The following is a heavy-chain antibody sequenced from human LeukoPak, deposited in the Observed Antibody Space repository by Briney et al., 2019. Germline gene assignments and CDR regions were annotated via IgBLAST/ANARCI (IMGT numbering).Heavy chain of an antibody. CDR3: ARGLSYVDY. Sequence: GESLKISCKGSGHGFINNWIGWVRQMPGKGLEWMGIIYPGDSDPRYSPSFQGQVTISADKSISTAYLQWNSLKASDTAMYYCARGLSYVDYWGQGTLVTVSS. CDR1: GHGFINNW. J-gene: IGHJ4*02. V-gene: IGHV5-51*01. CDR2: IYPGDSDP. D-gene: IGHD2-8*01.